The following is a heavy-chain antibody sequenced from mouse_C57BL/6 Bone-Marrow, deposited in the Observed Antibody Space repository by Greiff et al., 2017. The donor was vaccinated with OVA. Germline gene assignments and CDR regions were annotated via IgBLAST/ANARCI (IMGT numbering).Heavy chain of an antibody. D-gene: IGHD1-2*01. V-gene: IGHV5-6*01. CDR1: GFTFSSYG. J-gene: IGHJ1*03. Sequence: EVKLLESGGDLVKPGGSLKLSCAASGFTFSSYGMSWVRQTPDKRLEWVATISSGGSYTYYPDSVKGRFTISRDNAKNTLYLQMSSLKSEDTAMYYCASLISKRYFDVWGTGTTVTVSS. CDR2: ISSGGSYT. CDR3: ASLISKRYFDV.